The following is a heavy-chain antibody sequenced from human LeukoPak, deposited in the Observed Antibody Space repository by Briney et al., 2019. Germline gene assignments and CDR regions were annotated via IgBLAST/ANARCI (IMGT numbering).Heavy chain of an antibody. J-gene: IGHJ4*02. Sequence: GGSLRLSCAASGFTFSDYYMSWIRQAPGKGLEWVSYISSSGSTIYYADSVKGRFTISRDNAKNSLYLQMNSLRAEDTAVYCCARYYYDSSGYFSYWGQGTLVTVSS. CDR3: ARYYYDSSGYFSY. CDR1: GFTFSDYY. V-gene: IGHV3-11*04. D-gene: IGHD3-22*01. CDR2: ISSSGSTI.